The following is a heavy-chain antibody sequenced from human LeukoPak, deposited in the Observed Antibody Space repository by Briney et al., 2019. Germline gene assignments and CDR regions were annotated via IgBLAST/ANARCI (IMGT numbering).Heavy chain of an antibody. CDR3: AKALFAGRHRQGDFDY. D-gene: IGHD3-3*01. Sequence: LTGGSLRLSCAASGFSFSDCWMSWVRQAPGKGLEWVANIKKDGSEKHYVDSVKGRFTISRDNAKNTLYLQMSTLRPEDAALYYCAKALFAGRHRQGDFDYWGQGTLVTVSS. CDR1: GFSFSDCW. V-gene: IGHV3-7*01. J-gene: IGHJ4*02. CDR2: IKKDGSEK.